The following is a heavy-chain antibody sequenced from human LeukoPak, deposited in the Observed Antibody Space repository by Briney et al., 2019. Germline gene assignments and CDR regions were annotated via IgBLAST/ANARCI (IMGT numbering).Heavy chain of an antibody. J-gene: IGHJ6*03. CDR1: GGSFSGYY. CDR2: INHSGST. CDR3: ARGGLAMYYYYMDV. Sequence: SETLSLTCAVYGGSFSGYYWSWIRQPPGKGLEWIGEINHSGSTNYNPSLKSRVTISVDTPKNQFSLKLSSVTAADTAVYYCARGGLAMYYYYMDVWGKGTTVTVSS. D-gene: IGHD2-2*01. V-gene: IGHV4-34*01.